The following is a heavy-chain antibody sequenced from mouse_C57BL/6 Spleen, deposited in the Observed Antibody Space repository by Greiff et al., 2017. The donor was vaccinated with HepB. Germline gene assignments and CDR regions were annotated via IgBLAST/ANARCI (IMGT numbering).Heavy chain of an antibody. D-gene: IGHD1-1*01. CDR1: GYAFSSYW. Sequence: VQLQQSGAELVKPGASVKISCKASGYAFSSYWMNWVKQRPGKGLEWIGQIYPGDGDTNYNGKFKGKATLTADKSSSTAYMQRSSLTSEDSAVYFCARTPITTVVATYWYFDVWGTGTTVTVSS. CDR3: ARTPITTVVATYWYFDV. CDR2: IYPGDGDT. J-gene: IGHJ1*03. V-gene: IGHV1-80*01.